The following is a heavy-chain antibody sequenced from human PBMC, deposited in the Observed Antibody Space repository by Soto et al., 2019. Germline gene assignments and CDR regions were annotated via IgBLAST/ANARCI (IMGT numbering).Heavy chain of an antibody. D-gene: IGHD6-19*01. J-gene: IGHJ4*02. V-gene: IGHV1-2*02. CDR3: ASLWITQWLEYYFDY. CDR1: GYTFTGYY. CDR2: INPNSGGT. Sequence: QVQLVQSGAEVKKPGASVKVSCKASGYTFTGYYMHWVRQAPGQGLEWMGWINPNSGGTNYAQKFQGRVTMTRDTSISTAYMELSRLRSDDTAVYYCASLWITQWLEYYFDYWGQGTLVTVSS.